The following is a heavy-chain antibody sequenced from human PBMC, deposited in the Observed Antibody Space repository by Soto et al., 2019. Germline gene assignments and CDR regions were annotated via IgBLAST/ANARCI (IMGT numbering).Heavy chain of an antibody. Sequence: EVQLVESGGGLVQPGGSLRLSCVASGFTFTTYWMTWVRQAPGRGLEWVANIKHDESEKYYVDSVKGRFTISRDNAKNLLYLQMNSPRAEDTAVYYRARVNYYYDISGYYFGFDSWGQGTLVTVSS. D-gene: IGHD3-22*01. CDR3: ARVNYYYDISGYYFGFDS. CDR1: GFTFTTYW. CDR2: IKHDESEK. V-gene: IGHV3-7*01. J-gene: IGHJ4*02.